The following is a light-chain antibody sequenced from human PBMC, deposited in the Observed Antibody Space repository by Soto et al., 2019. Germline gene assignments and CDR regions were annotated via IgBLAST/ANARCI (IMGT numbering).Light chain of an antibody. J-gene: IGKJ1*01. CDR2: DAS. CDR1: QSVSSY. V-gene: IGKV3-11*01. Sequence: EIVLTQSPATLSLSPGERATLSCRASQSVSSYLAWYQQKPGQAPRLLIYDASNRATGIPARFSGSGSGTDFTLTISSLEPEDFAVYYSHQRSNWPRTFGQGTKVEIK. CDR3: HQRSNWPRT.